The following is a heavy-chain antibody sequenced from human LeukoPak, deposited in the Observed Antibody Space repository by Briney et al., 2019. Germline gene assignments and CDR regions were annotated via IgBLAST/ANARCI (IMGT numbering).Heavy chain of an antibody. CDR1: GGTFSSYA. Sequence: SVKVSCKASGGTFSSYAISWVRQAPGQGLEWMGGIIPIFGTANYAQKFQGRVTITADESTSTAYMELSSLRSEDTAVYYCARGRVYKPAAIVDYYYYMDVWGKGTTVTVSS. CDR2: IIPIFGTA. J-gene: IGHJ6*03. V-gene: IGHV1-69*13. D-gene: IGHD2-2*01. CDR3: ARGRVYKPAAIVDYYYYMDV.